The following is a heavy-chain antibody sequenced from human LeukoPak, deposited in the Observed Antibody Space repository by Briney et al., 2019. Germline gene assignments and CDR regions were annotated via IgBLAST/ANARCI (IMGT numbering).Heavy chain of an antibody. CDR3: ARGNGNAKN. J-gene: IGHJ4*02. Sequence: ASVKVSFTASGYTFTTYDINWVRQATGQGLEWMGWMNPYSGNTGYAQKFQGRVTMTRNTSISTAYMELSSLRSEDTAMYYCARGNGNAKNWGQGTLVTVSS. CDR1: GYTFTTYD. CDR2: MNPYSGNT. D-gene: IGHD2-8*01. V-gene: IGHV1-8*01.